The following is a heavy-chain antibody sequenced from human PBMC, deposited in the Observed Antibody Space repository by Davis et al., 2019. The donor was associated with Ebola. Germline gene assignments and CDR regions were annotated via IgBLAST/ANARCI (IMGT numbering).Heavy chain of an antibody. D-gene: IGHD6-13*01. V-gene: IGHV3-48*02. CDR1: GFTFSTYS. J-gene: IGHJ6*02. CDR2: ISSSSSTI. CDR3: ARTAHIAGLHYGMDV. Sequence: GGSLRLSCAASGFTFSTYSMNWVRQAPGKGLEWVSYISSSSSTIYYADSVKGRFTISRDNAKNSLYLQMNSLRDEDTAVYYCARTAHIAGLHYGMDVWGQGTTVTVSS.